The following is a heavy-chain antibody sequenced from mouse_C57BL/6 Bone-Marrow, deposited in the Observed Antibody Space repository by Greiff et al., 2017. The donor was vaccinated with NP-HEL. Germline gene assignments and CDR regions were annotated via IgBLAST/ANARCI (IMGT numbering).Heavy chain of an antibody. V-gene: IGHV14-1*01. J-gene: IGHJ1*03. CDR1: GFNIKDYY. Sequence: EVQLHQSGAELVRPGASVKLSCTASGFNIKDYYMHWVKQRPEQGLEWIGRIDPEDGDTEYAPKFQGKATMTADTSSNTAYLQLSSLTSEDTAVYYCTTWGYYYGSSYWYFDVWGTGTTVTVSS. CDR2: IDPEDGDT. CDR3: TTWGYYYGSSYWYFDV. D-gene: IGHD1-1*01.